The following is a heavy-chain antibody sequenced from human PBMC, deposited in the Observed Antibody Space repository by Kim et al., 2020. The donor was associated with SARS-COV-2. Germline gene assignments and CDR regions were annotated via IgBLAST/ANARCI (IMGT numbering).Heavy chain of an antibody. D-gene: IGHD3-3*01. V-gene: IGHV4-31*03. J-gene: IGHJ6*02. CDR1: GGSISSGGYY. CDR3: ARARGSITIFGVAPPGYYYYGMDV. Sequence: SETLSLTCTVSGGSISSGGYYWSWIRQHPGKGLEWIGYIYYSGSTYYNPSLKSRVTISVDTSKNQFSLKLSSVTAADTAVYYCARARGSITIFGVAPPGYYYYGMDVWGQGTPVTVSS. CDR2: IYYSGST.